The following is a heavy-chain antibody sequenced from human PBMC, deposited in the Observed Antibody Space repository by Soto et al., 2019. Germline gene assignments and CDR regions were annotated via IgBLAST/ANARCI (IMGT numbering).Heavy chain of an antibody. J-gene: IGHJ4*02. CDR3: ATLGYCSGGSCYSTPYFDY. Sequence: ASVKVSCKASGYTFTSYGIGWVRQAPGQGLEWMGWISAYNGNTNYAQKLQGRVTMTTDTSTSTAYMELRSLRSDDTAVYYCATLGYCSGGSCYSTPYFDYWGQGTLVTVSS. CDR2: ISAYNGNT. CDR1: GYTFTSYG. D-gene: IGHD2-15*01. V-gene: IGHV1-18*04.